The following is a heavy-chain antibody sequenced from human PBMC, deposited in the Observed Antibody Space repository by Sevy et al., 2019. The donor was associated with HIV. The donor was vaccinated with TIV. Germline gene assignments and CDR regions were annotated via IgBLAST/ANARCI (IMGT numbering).Heavy chain of an antibody. CDR2: IYYSGST. J-gene: IGHJ4*01. Sequence: SETLSLTCTVSGGSISSSSYYWGWIRQPPGKGLEWIGSIYYSGSTYYNPSLKSRVTISVDTSKNQFSLKLSSVTAADTAVYYCARRRMVRGVIWQYYFDYWGHGTLVTVSS. CDR1: GGSISSSSYY. D-gene: IGHD3-10*01. CDR3: ARRRMVRGVIWQYYFDY. V-gene: IGHV4-39*01.